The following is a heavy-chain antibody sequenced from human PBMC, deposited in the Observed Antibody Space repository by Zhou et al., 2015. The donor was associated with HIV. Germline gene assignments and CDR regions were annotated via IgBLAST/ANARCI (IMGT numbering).Heavy chain of an antibody. CDR1: GFTFNSYG. CDR3: VRDAAILAGYSWGMDV. Sequence: QVQLVESGGGVVQPGRSLRLACAASGFTFNSYGMHWVRQAPGKGLEWVAVIWFDGSKQYYADSLKDRFTISRDNSKNTVYLQINSLRAEDTAVYFCVRDAAILAGYSWGMDVWGQGP. CDR2: IWFDGSKQ. V-gene: IGHV3-33*01. J-gene: IGHJ6*02. D-gene: IGHD3-9*01.